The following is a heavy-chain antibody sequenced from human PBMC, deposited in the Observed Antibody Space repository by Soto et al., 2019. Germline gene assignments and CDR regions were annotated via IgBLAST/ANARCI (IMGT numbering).Heavy chain of an antibody. CDR2: ISNRGSYI. J-gene: IGHJ5*02. D-gene: IGHD2-15*01. V-gene: IGHV3-21*01. CDR3: ARGVEIPAEGVFEP. CDR1: GFSFSSYS. Sequence: EVQLVESGGGLVKPGGSLRLSCAASGFSFSSYSMKWVRQAPWKGLEWVASISNRGSYIYYADSVKGRFTISRDNAGNSLDLQMNSLRVEYTAIYHCARGVEIPAEGVFEPCVQGTLVTVSA.